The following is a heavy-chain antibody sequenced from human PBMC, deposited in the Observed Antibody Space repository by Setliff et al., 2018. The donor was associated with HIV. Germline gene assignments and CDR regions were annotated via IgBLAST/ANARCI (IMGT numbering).Heavy chain of an antibody. CDR1: GETFNDYF. J-gene: IGHJ4*02. D-gene: IGHD3-3*01. V-gene: IGHV3-15*07. CDR2: IKSKTDGETR. Sequence: ETLSLTCAVYGETFNDYFWTWIRQSPGKGLEWVGRIKSKTDGETREYAAPVKGRFAISRDDSKNTLFLQMNSLKIEDTAVYYCTTPEGDYDFWSGYSPIFDHWGPGTLVTVSS. CDR3: TTPEGDYDFWSGYSPIFDH.